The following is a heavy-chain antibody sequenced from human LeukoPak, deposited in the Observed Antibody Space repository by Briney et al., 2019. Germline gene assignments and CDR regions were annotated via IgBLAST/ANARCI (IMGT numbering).Heavy chain of an antibody. CDR2: IYTSGST. V-gene: IGHV4-61*02. D-gene: IGHD6-19*01. CDR3: ARVSVAGTEDYFDY. Sequence: SETLSLTCTVAGGSIGSGSYYWSWIRQPAGKGLEWIGRIYTSGSTNYNPSLKSRVTISVDTSKNQFSLKLSSVTAADTAVYYCARVSVAGTEDYFDYWGQGTLVTVSS. J-gene: IGHJ4*02. CDR1: GGSIGSGSYY.